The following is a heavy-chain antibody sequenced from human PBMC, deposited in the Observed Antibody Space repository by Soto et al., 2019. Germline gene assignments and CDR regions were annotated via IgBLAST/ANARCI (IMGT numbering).Heavy chain of an antibody. Sequence: GGSLRLSCAASGFTFSNAWMSWVRQAPGKGLEWVGRIKSKTDGGTTDYAAPVKGRFTISRDDSKNTLYLQMNSLKTEDTAVYYCTTPYYDFWSGAYGMDVWGQGTTVTVSS. CDR2: IKSKTDGGTT. D-gene: IGHD3-3*01. J-gene: IGHJ6*02. CDR1: GFTFSNAW. CDR3: TTPYYDFWSGAYGMDV. V-gene: IGHV3-15*01.